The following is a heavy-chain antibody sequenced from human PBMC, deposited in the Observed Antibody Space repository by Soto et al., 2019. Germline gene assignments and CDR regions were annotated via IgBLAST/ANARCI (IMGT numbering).Heavy chain of an antibody. Sequence: ESGPTLVNPTETLTLTCTVSGFSLSNARMGVSWIRQPPGKALEWLAHIFSNDEKSYSTSLKSRLTISKDTSKSQVVLTMTNMDPVDTATYYCARIAEYYYDSSGYEGPLDYYGMDVWGQGTTVTVSS. CDR3: ARIAEYYYDSSGYEGPLDYYGMDV. CDR2: IFSNDEK. V-gene: IGHV2-26*01. D-gene: IGHD3-22*01. CDR1: GFSLSNARMG. J-gene: IGHJ6*02.